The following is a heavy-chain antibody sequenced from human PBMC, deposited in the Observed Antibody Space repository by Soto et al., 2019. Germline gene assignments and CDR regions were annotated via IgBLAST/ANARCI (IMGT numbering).Heavy chain of an antibody. CDR1: GGSIISSSYY. J-gene: IGHJ5*02. CDR3: ASPKIAFYNWFDP. V-gene: IGHV4-39*01. Sequence: SETLSLTCTVSGGSIISSSYYWGWIRKPPGKGLEWIGSIYYSGSTYYNPSLKSRVTISVDTSKNQFSLKLSSVTAADTAVYYCASPKIAFYNWFDPWGQGTLVTVSS. CDR2: IYYSGST. D-gene: IGHD3-3*02.